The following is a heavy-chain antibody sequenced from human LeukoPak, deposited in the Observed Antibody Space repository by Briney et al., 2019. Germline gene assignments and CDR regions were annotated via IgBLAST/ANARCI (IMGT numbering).Heavy chain of an antibody. CDR3: ARGDDSGYYDYFDY. CDR2: IYTGGNT. Sequence: GGSLRLSCAASGFTVDSNYLSWVRQAPGKGLEWVSTIYTGGNTYYAASVKGRFTISRDFSKDTVFLHMNSLRAEDTAMYYCARGDDSGYYDYFDYWGQGALVTVSS. V-gene: IGHV3-53*01. J-gene: IGHJ4*02. D-gene: IGHD3-22*01. CDR1: GFTVDSNY.